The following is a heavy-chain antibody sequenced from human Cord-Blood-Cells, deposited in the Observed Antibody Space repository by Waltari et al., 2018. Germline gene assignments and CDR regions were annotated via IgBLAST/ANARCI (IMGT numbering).Heavy chain of an antibody. CDR3: ARVGSIAATTNWFDP. CDR2: IIPTFGTA. CDR1: GGTFSSYA. D-gene: IGHD6-13*01. Sequence: QVQLVQSGAEVKKPGSSVKVSCKASGGTFSSYAISWVRQAPGQGLEWMGGIIPTFGTANYAQKFQGRVTSTADESTSTAYMELSSLRSEDTAVYYCARVGSIAATTNWFDPWGQGTLVTVSS. V-gene: IGHV1-69*01. J-gene: IGHJ5*02.